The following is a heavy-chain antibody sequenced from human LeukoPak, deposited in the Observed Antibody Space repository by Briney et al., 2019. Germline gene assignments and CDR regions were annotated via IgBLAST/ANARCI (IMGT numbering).Heavy chain of an antibody. J-gene: IGHJ3*02. CDR2: IYYSGST. CDR1: GGSISSSSYY. Sequence: SETLSLTCTVSGGSISSSSYYWGWIRQPPGKGLEWIGSIYYSGSTYYNPSLKSRVTISVDTSKNQFSLKLSSVTAADTAVYYCARPRADAFDIWGHGTMVTVSS. CDR3: ARPRADAFDI. V-gene: IGHV4-39*01.